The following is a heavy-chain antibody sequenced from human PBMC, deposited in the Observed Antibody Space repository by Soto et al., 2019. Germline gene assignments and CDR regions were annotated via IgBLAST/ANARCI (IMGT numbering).Heavy chain of an antibody. V-gene: IGHV3-23*01. J-gene: IGHJ4*02. CDR2: ISGSGGST. CDR3: AKDRARYSYGYPLSFDY. Sequence: EVQLLESGGGLVQPGGSLRLSCAASGFTFSSYAMSWVRQAPGKGLEWVSAISGSGGSTYYADSVKGRFTISSDNSKYTLYLQMNSLRAEDTAVYYSAKDRARYSYGYPLSFDYWGQGTLVNVSS. D-gene: IGHD5-18*01. CDR1: GFTFSSYA.